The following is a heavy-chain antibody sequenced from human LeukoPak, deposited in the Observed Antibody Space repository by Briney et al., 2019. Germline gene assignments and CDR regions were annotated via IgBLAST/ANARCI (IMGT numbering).Heavy chain of an antibody. V-gene: IGHV1-18*01. CDR2: ISAYNGNT. J-gene: IGHJ4*02. D-gene: IGHD3-3*01. CDR3: ARAIQDFWSGYSAYYFDY. CDR1: GYTFTSYG. Sequence: GASVKVSCKASGYTFTSYGISWVRQAPGQGLEWMGWISAYNGNTNYAQKLQGRVTMTTDTSTSTAYMELRSLRSDDTAVYYCARAIQDFWSGYSAYYFDYWGQGTLVTVSS.